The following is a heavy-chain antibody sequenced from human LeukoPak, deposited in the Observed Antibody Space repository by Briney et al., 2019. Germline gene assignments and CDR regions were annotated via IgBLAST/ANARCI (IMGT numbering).Heavy chain of an antibody. J-gene: IGHJ4*02. CDR3: AGDRWLQDY. V-gene: IGHV1-46*01. CDR1: GYTFTSYY. D-gene: IGHD5-24*01. CDR2: INPSSGST. Sequence: ASVKVSCKASGYTFTSYYMHWVRQAPGQGLEWMGIINPSSGSTSYAQRFQGRVTMTRDTSTSTVYMELSSLRSEDTAMYYCAGDRWLQDYWGQGTLVTVSS.